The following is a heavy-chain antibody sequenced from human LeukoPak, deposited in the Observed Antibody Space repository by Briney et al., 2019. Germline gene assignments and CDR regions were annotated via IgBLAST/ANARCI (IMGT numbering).Heavy chain of an antibody. Sequence: GGSLRLSCAASGFTFSSYGMSWVRQAPGKGLEWVSAISGSGGSTYYADSVKGRFTISRDNSKNTLYLQMNSLRAEDTAVYYCVEDYRPYDFWSGSPDYWGQGTLVTVSS. CDR2: ISGSGGST. J-gene: IGHJ4*02. CDR1: GFTFSSYG. D-gene: IGHD3-3*01. CDR3: VEDYRPYDFWSGSPDY. V-gene: IGHV3-23*01.